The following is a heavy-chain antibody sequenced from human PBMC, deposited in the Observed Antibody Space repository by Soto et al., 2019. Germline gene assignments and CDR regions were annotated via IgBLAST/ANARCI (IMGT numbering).Heavy chain of an antibody. J-gene: IGHJ6*02. V-gene: IGHV3-7*01. Sequence: GSLRLSCAASGFTFSTYWMNWVRQAPGKGLEWVANIKQDGSEKYYMDSVKGRFAISRDNAKDSLFLQMNNLRAEDTAVYYCVRDWSTFWGMDVWGQGTTVTVSS. CDR3: VRDWSTFWGMDV. CDR2: IKQDGSEK. CDR1: GFTFSTYW.